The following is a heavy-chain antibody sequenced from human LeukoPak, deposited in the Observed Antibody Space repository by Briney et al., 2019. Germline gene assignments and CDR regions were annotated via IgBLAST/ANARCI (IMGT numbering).Heavy chain of an antibody. CDR2: IKQDGSEK. J-gene: IGHJ5*02. D-gene: IGHD5-24*01. CDR1: GFTFSNYW. V-gene: IGHV3-7*05. Sequence: GGSLRLSCAASGFTFSNYWVIWVRQAPGKGLEWVGNIKQDGSEKRYADSVRGRFSISRDNAQTSLYLQMNSLRAEDTAVYYCARTSDPWLQLTWGQGTLVTVSS. CDR3: ARTSDPWLQLT.